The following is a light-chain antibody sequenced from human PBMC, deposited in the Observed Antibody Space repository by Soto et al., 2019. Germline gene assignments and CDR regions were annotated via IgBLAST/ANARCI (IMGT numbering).Light chain of an antibody. CDR3: SSYTTCSTRV. CDR2: EVR. J-gene: IGLJ3*02. V-gene: IGLV2-14*03. Sequence: QSVLTQPASVSGSPGQSITISCTGSSSDVGGYNYVSWYQQYPGKAPTLIIYEVRNRPSGVTHRFSGSRSANTASLTISGLRAEDEADYYCSSYTTCSTRVFGGGTKVTVL. CDR1: SSDVGGYNY.